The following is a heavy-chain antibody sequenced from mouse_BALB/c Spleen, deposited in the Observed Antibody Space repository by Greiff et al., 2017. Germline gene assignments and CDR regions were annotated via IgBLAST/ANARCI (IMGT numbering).Heavy chain of an antibody. J-gene: IGHJ4*01. CDR3: ARDDPMITTGGYAMDY. D-gene: IGHD2-4*01. CDR1: GFTFTDYY. V-gene: IGHV7-3*02. Sequence: EVQLVESGGGLVQPGGSLRLSCATSGFTFTDYYMSWVRQPPGKALEWLGFIRNKANGYTTEYSASVKGRFTISRDNSQSILYLQMNTLRAEDSATYYCARDDPMITTGGYAMDYWGQGTSVTVSS. CDR2: IRNKANGYTT.